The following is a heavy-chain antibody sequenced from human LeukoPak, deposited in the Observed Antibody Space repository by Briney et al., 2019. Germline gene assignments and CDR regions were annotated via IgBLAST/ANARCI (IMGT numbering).Heavy chain of an antibody. Sequence: GGSLRLSCVASGFTFSNSALSWVRQAPGKGLEWVSGISGSGNNTYYTDTVKGRFTISRDNSKNTLYLQMNSLRAEDTAVYYCAKPRLRWYPGVPDAFDIWGQGTMVTVSS. V-gene: IGHV3-23*01. CDR3: AKPRLRWYPGVPDAFDI. J-gene: IGHJ3*02. CDR2: ISGSGNNT. D-gene: IGHD4-23*01. CDR1: GFTFSNSA.